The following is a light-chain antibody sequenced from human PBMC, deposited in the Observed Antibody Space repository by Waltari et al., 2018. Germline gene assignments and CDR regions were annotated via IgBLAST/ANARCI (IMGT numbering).Light chain of an antibody. Sequence: DIVMTQSPDSLAVSLGARATINCKSSQSVLYSSNNKNYLAWYQQKPGQPPKRLIYWASTRESGVPDRFSGSGSGTDFTLTISSLQAEDVAVYYCQQYYSTPWTFGQGTKVEIK. CDR2: WAS. CDR3: QQYYSTPWT. J-gene: IGKJ1*01. V-gene: IGKV4-1*01. CDR1: QSVLYSSNNKNY.